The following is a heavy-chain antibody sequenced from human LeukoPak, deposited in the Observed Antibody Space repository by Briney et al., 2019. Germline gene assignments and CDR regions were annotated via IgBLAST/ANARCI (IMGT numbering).Heavy chain of an antibody. CDR1: GFTFSSYA. D-gene: IGHD3-22*01. J-gene: IGHJ4*02. Sequence: PGGSLRLSCAASGFTFSSYALSWVRQAPGKGLEWVSAISGSGGSTYYADSVKGRFTISRDNSKNTLYLQMNCRRAEDTAVYYCAKDLEGDTSGYYYVDYWGQGTLVTVSS. V-gene: IGHV3-23*01. CDR3: AKDLEGDTSGYYYVDY. CDR2: ISGSGGST.